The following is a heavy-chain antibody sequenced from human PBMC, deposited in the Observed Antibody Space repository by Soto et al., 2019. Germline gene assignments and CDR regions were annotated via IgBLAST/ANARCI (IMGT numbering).Heavy chain of an antibody. CDR3: ARLYYYDTSGYYYVEDY. V-gene: IGHV1-18*01. CDR2: ISAYNGNT. D-gene: IGHD3-22*01. Sequence: QVQLVQSGAEVKKPGASVKVSCKASGYTFNRYAISWVRQAPGQGLEWMGWISAYNGNTNYAQKLQGRVTMTTDTSTSTGYMELRSLRSDDTAVYYCARLYYYDTSGYYYVEDYWGQGTLVTVSS. J-gene: IGHJ4*02. CDR1: GYTFNRYA.